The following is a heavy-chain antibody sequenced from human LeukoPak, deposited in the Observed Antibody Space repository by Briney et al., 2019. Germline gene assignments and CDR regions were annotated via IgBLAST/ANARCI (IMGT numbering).Heavy chain of an antibody. CDR3: ARDRMFDSSGYQAHDY. CDR1: GFTFGDHA. V-gene: IGHV3-20*01. J-gene: IGHJ4*02. D-gene: IGHD3-22*01. Sequence: GRSLRLSCSGSGFTFGDHAMSWVRQTPGKGLEWVSAISRDGGGTIYADSVKGRFTISRDNARNSPYLQMNSLRAEDTAFYRCARDRMFDSSGYQAHDYWGQGTLVTVSS. CDR2: ISRDGGGT.